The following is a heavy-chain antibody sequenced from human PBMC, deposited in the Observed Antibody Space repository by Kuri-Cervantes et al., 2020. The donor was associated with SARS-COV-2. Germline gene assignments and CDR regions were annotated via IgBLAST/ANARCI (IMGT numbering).Heavy chain of an antibody. CDR3: SRGNCSSTSCYPYFDY. Sequence: GGSLRLPCPAFGFTFSSYAMNWVRQAPGKGLEWVAVISYDGSNKYYADSVKGRFTISRDNSKNRLYLQMNSLRAEDTAVYYCSRGNCSSTSCYPYFDYWGQGTLVTVSS. CDR2: ISYDGSNK. CDR1: GFTFSSYA. J-gene: IGHJ4*02. V-gene: IGHV3-30-3*01. D-gene: IGHD2-2*01.